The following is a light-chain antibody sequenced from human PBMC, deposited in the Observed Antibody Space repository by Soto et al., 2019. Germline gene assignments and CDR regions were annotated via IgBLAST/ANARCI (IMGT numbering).Light chain of an antibody. CDR3: FSSTTSTTYV. CDR1: SSDIGAYNF. Sequence: QSVLTQPASVSGSPGQSITFSCSGTSSDIGAYNFVSWYQQHPGKAPKLMIFEVNNRPSGVSNRSSGSKSGSTASLTISDLQPEDEAEYYCFSSTTSTTYVFGSGTKSPS. V-gene: IGLV2-14*01. CDR2: EVN. J-gene: IGLJ1*01.